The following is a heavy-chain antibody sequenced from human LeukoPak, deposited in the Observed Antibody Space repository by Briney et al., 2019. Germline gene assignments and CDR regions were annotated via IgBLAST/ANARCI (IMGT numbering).Heavy chain of an antibody. CDR2: IYYSGST. Sequence: SETLSLTCTVSGGSISSSSYYWGWIRQPPGKGLEWIGSIYYSGSTYYNPSLKSRVTISVDTSKNQFSLKLSSVTAADTAVYYCARGYCSSTSCYAYQWGQGTLVTVSS. V-gene: IGHV4-39*01. D-gene: IGHD2-2*01. CDR1: GGSISSSSYY. CDR3: ARGYCSSTSCYAYQ. J-gene: IGHJ4*02.